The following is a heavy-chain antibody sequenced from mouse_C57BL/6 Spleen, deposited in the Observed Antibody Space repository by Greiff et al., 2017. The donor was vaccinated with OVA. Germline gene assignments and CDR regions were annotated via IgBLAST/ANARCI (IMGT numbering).Heavy chain of an antibody. Sequence: QVQLQQSGAGFVKPGASVKLSCAASGFTFTSYWITWVRQTPVKGLEWVGAICPGRGSTNYNEKVKSKATRTGDTSSSKSYMQLSRLTSEDSAIYYCAREGIYYYGSSYFDYWGQGTTLTVSS. CDR1: GFTFTSYW. CDR2: ICPGRGST. CDR3: AREGIYYYGSSYFDY. V-gene: IGHV1-55*01. J-gene: IGHJ2*01. D-gene: IGHD1-1*01.